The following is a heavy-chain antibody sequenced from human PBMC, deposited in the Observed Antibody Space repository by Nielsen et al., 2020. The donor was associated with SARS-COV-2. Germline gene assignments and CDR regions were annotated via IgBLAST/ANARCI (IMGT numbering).Heavy chain of an antibody. V-gene: IGHV3-64*04. CDR3: AKDQGDKFDY. Sequence: GESLKISCSASGFTFSSYSMHWVRRAPGKRLEYVSAITSNGDTTYYADSVKGRFTISRDNSKNTLYLQMNSLRAEDTAVYYCAKDQGDKFDYWGQGTLVTVSS. CDR1: GFTFSSYS. CDR2: ITSNGDTT. J-gene: IGHJ4*02.